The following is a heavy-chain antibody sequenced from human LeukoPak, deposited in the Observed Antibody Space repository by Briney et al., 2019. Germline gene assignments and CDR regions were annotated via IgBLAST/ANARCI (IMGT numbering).Heavy chain of an antibody. CDR1: GFTFNNHA. CDR3: AKDQGYSYYYLDY. V-gene: IGHV3-23*01. J-gene: IGHJ4*02. D-gene: IGHD5-18*01. Sequence: PGGSLRLSCAASGFTFNNHAMSWVRQAPGKGLEWVSGINGNGASTCYSDSVKGRFTISRDNSKNTLYLQMSSLRAEDTAIYYCAKDQGYSYYYLDYWGQGTLVTVSS. CDR2: INGNGAST.